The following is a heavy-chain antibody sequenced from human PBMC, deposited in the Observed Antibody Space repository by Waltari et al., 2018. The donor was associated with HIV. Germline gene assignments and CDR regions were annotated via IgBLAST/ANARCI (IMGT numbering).Heavy chain of an antibody. CDR1: GGSISSYY. V-gene: IGHV4-59*01. J-gene: IGHJ6*02. Sequence: QVQLQESGPGLVKPSETLSLTCTVSGGSISSYYWSWIRQPPGKGLEWIGYIYYSGSTNYNPSLKSRVTISVDTSKNQFSLKLSSVTAADTAVYYCARFGVVAATRTGMDVWGQGTTVTVSS. CDR2: IYYSGST. CDR3: ARFGVVAATRTGMDV. D-gene: IGHD2-15*01.